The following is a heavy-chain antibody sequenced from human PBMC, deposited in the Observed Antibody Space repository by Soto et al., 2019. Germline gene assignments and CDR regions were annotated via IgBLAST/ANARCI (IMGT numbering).Heavy chain of an antibody. CDR3: ARAGIVGATGLYYYGMDV. J-gene: IGHJ6*02. CDR1: GGTFSSYA. V-gene: IGHV1-69*13. CDR2: IIPIFGTA. D-gene: IGHD1-26*01. Sequence: GASVKVSCKASGGTFSSYAISWVRQAPGQGLEWMGGIIPIFGTANYAQKFQGRVTITADESTSTAYMELSSLRSEDTAVYYCARAGIVGATGLYYYGMDVWGQGTTVTVSS.